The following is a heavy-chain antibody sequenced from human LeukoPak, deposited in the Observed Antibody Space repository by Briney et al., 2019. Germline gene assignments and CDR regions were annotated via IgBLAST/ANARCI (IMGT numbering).Heavy chain of an antibody. Sequence: GGSLRLSCAASGFTFSSYGMHWVRQAPGKGLEWVAFIRYAGSNKYYADSVEGRFTISRDNAKNTLYLQMNSLRAEDTAVYYCARDLESAFDIWGQGTMVTVSS. CDR3: ARDLESAFDI. CDR2: IRYAGSNK. CDR1: GFTFSSYG. D-gene: IGHD5-24*01. V-gene: IGHV3-30*02. J-gene: IGHJ3*02.